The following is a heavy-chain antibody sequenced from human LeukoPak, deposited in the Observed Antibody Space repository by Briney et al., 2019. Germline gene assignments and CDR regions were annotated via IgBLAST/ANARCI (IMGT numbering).Heavy chain of an antibody. V-gene: IGHV4-4*07. Sequence: PSETLSLTCTVSGGSISGYYWNWIRQPAGKGLEWIGRVYTSGTTNYSPSLKSRITMSVDTSKNQFSLRLISVTAADTAVYYCARSTGWSIDLFDYWGQGALVTVSS. CDR2: VYTSGTT. CDR3: ARSTGWSIDLFDY. D-gene: IGHD6-19*01. J-gene: IGHJ4*02. CDR1: GGSISGYY.